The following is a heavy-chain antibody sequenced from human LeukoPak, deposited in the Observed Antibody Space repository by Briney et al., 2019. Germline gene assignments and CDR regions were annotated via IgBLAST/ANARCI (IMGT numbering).Heavy chain of an antibody. Sequence: SETLSLTCTVSGGSISSYYWSWIRQPPGKGLEWIGYIYYSGSTNYNPSLKSRVTISVDTSKNQFSLKLSSVTAADTAVYYCARGFGSGSYYHPFGYWGQGTLVTVSS. V-gene: IGHV4-59*01. CDR3: ARGFGSGSYYHPFGY. D-gene: IGHD3-10*01. CDR2: IYYSGST. J-gene: IGHJ4*02. CDR1: GGSISSYY.